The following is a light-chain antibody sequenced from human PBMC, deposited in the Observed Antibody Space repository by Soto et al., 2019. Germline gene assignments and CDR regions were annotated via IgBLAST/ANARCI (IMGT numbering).Light chain of an antibody. Sequence: IQMTHAPSYVPASVVDRVTITVRASQGITSWLAWYQQKPGKAPKLLIYDASNLESGVPSRFSGSGSGTEFTLTISSLQPEDFAVYYCQQYENYWTFGQGTKVDIK. J-gene: IGKJ1*01. CDR1: QGITSW. V-gene: IGKV1-5*01. CDR2: DAS. CDR3: QQYENYWT.